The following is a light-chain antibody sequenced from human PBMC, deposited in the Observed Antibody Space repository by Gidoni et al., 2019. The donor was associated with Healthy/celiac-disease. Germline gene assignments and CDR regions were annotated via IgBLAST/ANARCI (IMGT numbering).Light chain of an antibody. V-gene: IGKV3-15*01. CDR1: QSVSSN. J-gene: IGKJ1*01. CDR3: QQYNNWPHGT. CDR2: GAS. Sequence: EIVMTQSPATLSVSPGERATLSCRASQSVSSNLAWYQQKPGQAPRLLIYGASTRATGIPARFSGSGSGTEFTLTISSLQSEDFAVYYCQQYNNWPHGTFGQXTKVEIK.